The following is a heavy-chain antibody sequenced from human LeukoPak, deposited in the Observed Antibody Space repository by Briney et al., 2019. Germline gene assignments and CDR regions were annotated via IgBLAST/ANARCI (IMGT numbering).Heavy chain of an antibody. CDR1: GLTVADYG. V-gene: IGHV3-20*04. D-gene: IGHD6-13*01. CDR3: ARDLSASWYSLGF. Sequence: PGGSLRLSCAASGLTVADYGMSWVRQAPRKGLEWVSGIDWSGESTSYADSVKGRFTISRDNSENTLYLHMNNLRAEDTALYYCARDLSASWYSLGFWGRGTLVPVSS. J-gene: IGHJ4*02. CDR2: IDWSGEST.